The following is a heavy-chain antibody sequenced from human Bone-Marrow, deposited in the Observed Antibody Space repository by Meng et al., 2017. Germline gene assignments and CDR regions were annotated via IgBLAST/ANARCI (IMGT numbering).Heavy chain of an antibody. Sequence: QAWGAGLFKPSEALCLTCAVYGGSFSGYYWSWIRQPPGKGLEWIGEINHSGSTNYNPSLKSRVTISVDTSKNQFSLKLSSVTAADTAVYYCASGYCSGGSCQVGWFDPWGQGTLVTVSS. D-gene: IGHD2-15*01. V-gene: IGHV4-34*01. CDR3: ASGYCSGGSCQVGWFDP. CDR1: GGSFSGYY. CDR2: INHSGST. J-gene: IGHJ5*02.